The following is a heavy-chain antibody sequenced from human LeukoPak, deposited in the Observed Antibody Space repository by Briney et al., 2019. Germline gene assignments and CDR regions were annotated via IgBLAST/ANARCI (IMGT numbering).Heavy chain of an antibody. D-gene: IGHD2-2*02. CDR1: GRSISSGGYY. Sequence: SESLSLTCTVSGRSISSGGYYWSWIRQHPGKGLEWIRYIYYSGSTYSNPSLKSRVTISVDTSKNQFSLNLSSVTAADTAVYYCARYCSSTNCYKGGFDPWGQGTLVTVSS. CDR2: IYYSGST. V-gene: IGHV4-31*03. CDR3: ARYCSSTNCYKGGFDP. J-gene: IGHJ5*02.